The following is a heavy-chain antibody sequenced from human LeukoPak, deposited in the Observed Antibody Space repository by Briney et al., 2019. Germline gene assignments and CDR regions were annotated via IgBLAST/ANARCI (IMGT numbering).Heavy chain of an antibody. CDR3: ARDLHTMIAPPFDP. CDR1: GGSISSHY. Sequence: PSETLSLTCTVSGGSISSHYWSWIRQPPGKGLEWIGYISYIGSTNYNPSLKSRVTISVDTSKNQFSLKLSSVTAADTAVYYCARDLHTMIAPPFDPWGQGTLVTVSS. D-gene: IGHD3-22*01. J-gene: IGHJ5*02. V-gene: IGHV4-59*11. CDR2: ISYIGST.